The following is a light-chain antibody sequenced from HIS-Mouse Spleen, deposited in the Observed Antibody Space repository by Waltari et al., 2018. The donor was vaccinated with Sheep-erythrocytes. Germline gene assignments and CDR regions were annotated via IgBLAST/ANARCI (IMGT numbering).Light chain of an antibody. CDR2: QDS. V-gene: IGLV3-1*01. Sequence: SYELTQPPSVSVSPGQTASITCSGDKLGDKYACWYQQKPGQSPVLVIYQDSKRPSGSPRRVSGSNSGNTATLTISGTQAMDEADYYCQAWDSSTVVFGGGTKLTVL. CDR3: QAWDSSTVV. CDR1: KLGDKY. J-gene: IGLJ2*01.